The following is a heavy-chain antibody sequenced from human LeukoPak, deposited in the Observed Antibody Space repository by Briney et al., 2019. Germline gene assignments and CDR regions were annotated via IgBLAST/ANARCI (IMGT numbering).Heavy chain of an antibody. CDR1: GGSISTYY. Sequence: SETLSLTCTVSGGSISTYYWSWIRQPVGKGLEWIGRMYTSGTNKYNPSLKSRVTMSVDTSNNQFSLKVSSVTAADTAVYYCARDQGSYYGVDVWGQGTTVTVSS. CDR2: MYTSGTN. CDR3: ARDQGSYYGVDV. V-gene: IGHV4-4*07. J-gene: IGHJ6*02.